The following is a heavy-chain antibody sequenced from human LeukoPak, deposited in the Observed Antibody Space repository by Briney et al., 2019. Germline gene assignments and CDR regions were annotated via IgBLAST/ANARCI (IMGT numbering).Heavy chain of an antibody. Sequence: SETLSLTCAVSGYSISSGYYWGWIRQPPGKGLEWIGTIYHSESTYYNPSLKSRVTISVDTSKNQSSLKLSSVTAADTAVYYCARSVAKTLGYCSSTSCYGLHAFDIWGQGTMVTVSS. D-gene: IGHD2-2*01. CDR3: ARSVAKTLGYCSSTSCYGLHAFDI. J-gene: IGHJ3*02. V-gene: IGHV4-38-2*01. CDR2: IYHSEST. CDR1: GYSISSGYY.